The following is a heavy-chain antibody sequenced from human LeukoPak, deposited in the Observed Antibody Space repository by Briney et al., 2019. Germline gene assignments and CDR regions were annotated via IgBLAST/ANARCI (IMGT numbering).Heavy chain of an antibody. CDR1: GDSVSSNSAA. D-gene: IGHD4-11*01. J-gene: IGHJ3*02. CDR2: TYYRSKWYN. CDR3: ASEGPSNAFDI. Sequence: SQTLSLTCAISGDSVSSNSAAWNWIRQFPSRGLEWLGRTYYRSKWYNDYAVSVKSRITINADTSKNQFSLQLNSVTPEDTAVYYCASEGPSNAFDIWGQGTTVTVSS. V-gene: IGHV6-1*01.